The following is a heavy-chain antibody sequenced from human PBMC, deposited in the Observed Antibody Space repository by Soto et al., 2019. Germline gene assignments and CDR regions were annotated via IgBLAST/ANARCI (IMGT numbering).Heavy chain of an antibody. CDR3: AKDISRVPYYFDY. CDR2: ISWNSGSI. J-gene: IGHJ4*02. V-gene: IGHV3-9*01. CDR1: GFTFDDYA. Sequence: GGSLRLSCAASGFTFDDYAMHWFRQAPGKGLEWVSGISWNSGSIGYADSVKGRFTISRDNAKNSLYLQMNSLRAEDTALYYCAKDISRVPYYFDYWGQGTLVTVSS.